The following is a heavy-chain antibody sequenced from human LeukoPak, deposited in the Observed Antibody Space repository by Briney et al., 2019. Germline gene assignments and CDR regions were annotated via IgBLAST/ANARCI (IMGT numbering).Heavy chain of an antibody. V-gene: IGHV3-23*01. CDR1: GFTFSSYG. Sequence: PGGSLRLSCVASGFTFSSYGMSWVRQAPGKGPQWVSAITGSGGTTYYADSVKGRFTISRDNSKNTLYLQMNSLRAEDTAVYYCAKIQGYFDYWGQGNLVTVPS. J-gene: IGHJ4*02. CDR3: AKIQGYFDY. CDR2: ITGSGGTT.